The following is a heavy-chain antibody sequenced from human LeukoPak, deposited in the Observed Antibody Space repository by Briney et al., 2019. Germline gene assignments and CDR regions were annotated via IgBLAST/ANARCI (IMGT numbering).Heavy chain of an antibody. Sequence: PSETLSLTCAVYGGSFSGYYWSWIRQPPGKGLEWIGEINHSGGTNYNPSLKSRVTISVDTSKNQFSLKLSSVTAADTAVYYCARAIADDYGDYWGQGTLVTVSS. CDR1: GGSFSGYY. J-gene: IGHJ4*02. V-gene: IGHV4-34*01. CDR2: INHSGGT. CDR3: ARAIADDYGDY. D-gene: IGHD4-17*01.